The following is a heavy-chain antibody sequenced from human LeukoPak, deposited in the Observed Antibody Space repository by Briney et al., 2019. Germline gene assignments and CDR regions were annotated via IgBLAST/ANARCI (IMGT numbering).Heavy chain of an antibody. CDR3: ARGTSLTTVNYFYMDV. J-gene: IGHJ6*03. D-gene: IGHD4-11*01. V-gene: IGHV3-21*01. CDR1: GFTLSSYS. CDR2: ISSSSSYI. Sequence: GGSLRLFCAASGFTLSSYSMNWVRQAPGKGLEWVSSISSSSSYIYYADSVKGRFTISRDNAKNSLYLQMNSLRAEDTAVYYCARGTSLTTVNYFYMDVWGKGTTVTVS.